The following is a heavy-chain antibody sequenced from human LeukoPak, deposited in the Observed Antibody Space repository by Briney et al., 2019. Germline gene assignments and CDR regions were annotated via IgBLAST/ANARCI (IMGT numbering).Heavy chain of an antibody. CDR3: ARSGEDYGDEFIWFDP. J-gene: IGHJ5*02. CDR1: GFTFDDYA. CDR2: IYHSGST. V-gene: IGHV4-30-2*01. D-gene: IGHD4-17*01. Sequence: LRLSCAASGFTFDDYAMHWIRQPPGKGLEWIGYIYHSGSTYYNPSLKSRVTISVDRSKNQFSLKLSSVTAADTAVYYCARSGEDYGDEFIWFDPWGQGTLVTVSS.